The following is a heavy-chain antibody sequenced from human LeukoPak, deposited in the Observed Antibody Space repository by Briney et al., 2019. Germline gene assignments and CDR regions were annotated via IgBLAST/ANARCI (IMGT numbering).Heavy chain of an antibody. CDR1: GYSFTSYW. CDR2: IYPGDSDT. D-gene: IGHD3-22*01. CDR3: ARSLDSSGYYYSGSYYYYYGMDV. V-gene: IGHV5-51*01. Sequence: GESLKISCKASGYSFTSYWIGWVRQMPGRGLEWMGIIYPGDSDTRYSPSFQGQVTISADKSISTAYLQWSSLKASDTAMYYCARSLDSSGYYYSGSYYYYYGMDVWGQGTTVTVSS. J-gene: IGHJ6*02.